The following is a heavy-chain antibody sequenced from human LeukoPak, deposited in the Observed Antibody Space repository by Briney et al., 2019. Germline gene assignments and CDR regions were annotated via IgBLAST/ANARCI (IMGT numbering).Heavy chain of an antibody. D-gene: IGHD6-13*01. CDR3: ASDVSLGIAAAGTVEDGLGDFDY. CDR1: GGTFSSYA. CDR2: IIPILGIA. J-gene: IGHJ4*02. V-gene: IGHV1-69*04. Sequence: GASVKVSCKASGGTFSSYAISWVRQAPGQGLEWMGRIIPILGIANYAQKFQGRVTITADKSTSTAYMELSSLRSEDTAVYYCASDVSLGIAAAGTVEDGLGDFDYWGQGTLVTVSS.